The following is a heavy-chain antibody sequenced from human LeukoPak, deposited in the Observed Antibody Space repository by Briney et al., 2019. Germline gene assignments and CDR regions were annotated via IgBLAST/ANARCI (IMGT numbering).Heavy chain of an antibody. Sequence: GGSLTLSCEASGLILRGHAMSWVRQAPGKGLEWVSGIGDSGEIERYADSVKGRFTISRDNFRNTVYLEMRSLRPEDTAVYYCAKGYSSGWTPFDYWGQGTQVTVSS. V-gene: IGHV3-23*01. D-gene: IGHD6-19*01. CDR3: AKGYSSGWTPFDY. J-gene: IGHJ4*02. CDR2: IGDSGEIE. CDR1: GLILRGHA.